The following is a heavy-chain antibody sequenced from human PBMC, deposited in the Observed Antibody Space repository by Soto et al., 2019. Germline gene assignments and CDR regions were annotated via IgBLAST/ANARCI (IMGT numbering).Heavy chain of an antibody. D-gene: IGHD3-10*01. J-gene: IGHJ5*02. CDR3: ASDFGELLLDLSDP. CDR2: INHSGST. CDR1: GGSFSGYY. V-gene: IGHV4-34*01. Sequence: PSETLSLTCAVYGGSFSGYYWNWIRQPPGKGLEWIGEINHSGSTNYNPSLTSRVTISVDTSKNQFSLKLSSVTASDTAVYYCASDFGELLLDLSDPWGQGTLVTVSS.